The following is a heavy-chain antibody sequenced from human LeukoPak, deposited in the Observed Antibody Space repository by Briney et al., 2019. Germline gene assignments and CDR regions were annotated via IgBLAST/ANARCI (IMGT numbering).Heavy chain of an antibody. CDR2: INHSGST. CDR1: GGSFSGYY. Sequence: SETLSLTCAVYGGSFSGYYWSWIRQPPGKGLEWIGEINHSGSTNYNPSLKSRVTISVGTSKNQFSLKLSSVTAADTAVYYCARHARGYCSSTSCYRRDWFDPWGQGTLVTVSS. V-gene: IGHV4-34*01. D-gene: IGHD2-2*02. CDR3: ARHARGYCSSTSCYRRDWFDP. J-gene: IGHJ5*02.